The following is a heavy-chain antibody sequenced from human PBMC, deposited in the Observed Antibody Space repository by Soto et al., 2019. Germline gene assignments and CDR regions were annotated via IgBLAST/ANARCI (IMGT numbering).Heavy chain of an antibody. Sequence: SETLSLTCTVSGGSISSSSYYWGWIRQPPGKGLEWIGSIYYSGSTYYSPSLKSRVTISVDTSKNQFSLKLSSVTAADTAVYYFASHITTYYYDSSGPTDYFDYWGQGTLVTVSS. D-gene: IGHD3-22*01. CDR1: GGSISSSSYY. CDR2: IYYSGST. CDR3: ASHITTYYYDSSGPTDYFDY. V-gene: IGHV4-39*01. J-gene: IGHJ4*02.